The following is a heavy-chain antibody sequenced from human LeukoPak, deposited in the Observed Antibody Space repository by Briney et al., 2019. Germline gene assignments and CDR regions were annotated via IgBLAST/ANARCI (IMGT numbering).Heavy chain of an antibody. D-gene: IGHD3-10*01. Sequence: ASVKVSCKASGYTFTGYYVHWVRQAPGQGLEWMGWINPNTGDTDYVQKFQGRVTMTRDTSISTAYMELSRLRSDDTAVYYCAARDLSAFDIWGRGTMVTVSS. J-gene: IGHJ3*02. CDR2: INPNTGDT. CDR3: AARDLSAFDI. V-gene: IGHV1-2*02. CDR1: GYTFTGYY.